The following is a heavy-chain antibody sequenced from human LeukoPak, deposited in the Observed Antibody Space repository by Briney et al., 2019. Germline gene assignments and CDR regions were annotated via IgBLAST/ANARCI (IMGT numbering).Heavy chain of an antibody. D-gene: IGHD3-9*01. Sequence: GGSLRLSCAASGFTFSSYAMSWVRQAPGKGLEWVSAISGSGGSTYYADSVKGRLTISRDNSKNTLYLQMNSLRAEDTAVYYCAKDLIVLRYFPLDYWGQGTLVTVSS. CDR3: AKDLIVLRYFPLDY. J-gene: IGHJ4*02. V-gene: IGHV3-23*01. CDR1: GFTFSSYA. CDR2: ISGSGGST.